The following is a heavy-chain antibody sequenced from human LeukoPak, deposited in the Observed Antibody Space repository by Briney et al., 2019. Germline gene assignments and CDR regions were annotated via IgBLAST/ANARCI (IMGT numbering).Heavy chain of an antibody. CDR1: GFTFGSYS. CDR3: ASGRQLGY. CDR2: ISSSSSYI. D-gene: IGHD6-13*01. Sequence: GGSLRLSCAVSGFTFGSYSMNWVRQAPGKGLEWVSSISSSSSYIYYADSVKGRFTISRDNAKNSLYLQMNSLRAEDTAVYYCASGRQLGYWGQGTLVTVSS. V-gene: IGHV3-21*01. J-gene: IGHJ4*02.